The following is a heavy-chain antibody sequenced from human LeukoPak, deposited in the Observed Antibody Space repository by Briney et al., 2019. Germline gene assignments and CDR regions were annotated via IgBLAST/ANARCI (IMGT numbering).Heavy chain of an antibody. V-gene: IGHV4-34*01. D-gene: IGHD6-6*01. CDR2: INHSGST. CDR1: GGPFSGYY. Sequence: PSETLSLTCAVYGGPFSGYYWSWIRQPPGKGLEWIGEINHSGSTNYNPSLKSRVTISVDTSKNQFSLKLSSVTAADTAVYYCAGYSSYYYYGMDVWGQGTTVTVSS. J-gene: IGHJ6*02. CDR3: AGYSSYYYYGMDV.